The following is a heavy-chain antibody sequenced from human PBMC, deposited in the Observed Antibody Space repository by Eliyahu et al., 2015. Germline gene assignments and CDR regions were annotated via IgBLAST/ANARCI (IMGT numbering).Heavy chain of an antibody. CDR1: GFSLSXXGXT. D-gene: IGHD6-13*01. CDR2: IXWNDDK. V-gene: IGHV2-5*01. CDR3: AHNSIAAAGTGWFDP. J-gene: IGHJ5*02. Sequence: QITLKESGPTLVKPTQTLTLTCTFSGFSLSXXGXTVGWIRHPPGKALEWLALIXWNDDKRYSPSLKSRLTITKDTSKNQVVLTMTNVDPVDTATYYCAHNSIAAAGTGWFDPWGQGTLVTVSS.